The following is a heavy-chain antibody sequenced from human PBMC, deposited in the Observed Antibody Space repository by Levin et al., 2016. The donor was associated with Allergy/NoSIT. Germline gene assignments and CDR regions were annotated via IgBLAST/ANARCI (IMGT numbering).Heavy chain of an antibody. CDR3: ARVQYYYDKWDAFDI. D-gene: IGHD3-22*01. CDR1: GFTFSSYS. J-gene: IGHJ3*02. CDR2: ISSSSSYI. Sequence: GESLKISCAASGFTFSSYSMNWVRQAPGKGLEWVSSISSSSSYIYYADSVKGRFTISRDNAKNSLYLQMNSLRAEDTAVYYCARVQYYYDKWDAFDIWGQGTMVTVSS. V-gene: IGHV3-21*01.